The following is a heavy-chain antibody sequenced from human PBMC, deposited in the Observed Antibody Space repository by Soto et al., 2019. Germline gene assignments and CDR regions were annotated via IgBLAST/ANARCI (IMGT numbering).Heavy chain of an antibody. Sequence: QVQLVQSGAEVKKPGASVKVSCKASGYTFTSYDINWVRQATGQGLEWMGWMNPNSGNTGYAQKFQGRVTMTRNTSISTAYMELSSLRSEDTAVYYCVRGKGRRGTGSIDWFAPWGQGTLVTVSS. D-gene: IGHD1-26*01. CDR2: MNPNSGNT. CDR1: GYTFTSYD. V-gene: IGHV1-8*01. J-gene: IGHJ5*02. CDR3: VRGKGRRGTGSIDWFAP.